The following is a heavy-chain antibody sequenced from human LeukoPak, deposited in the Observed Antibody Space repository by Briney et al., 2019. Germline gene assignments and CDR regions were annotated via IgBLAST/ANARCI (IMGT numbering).Heavy chain of an antibody. D-gene: IGHD3-22*01. J-gene: IGHJ4*02. CDR2: ISSSSSYI. V-gene: IGHV3-21*01. CDR1: GFTFSSYS. Sequence: GGSLRLSCATSGFTFSSYSMNWVRQAPGKGLEWVSCISSSSSYIYYTDSVKGRFTISRDNAKNSLTLQMNSLRAENTAVYYCARDLKYYDSSGFDYWGQGTLVTVSS. CDR3: ARDLKYYDSSGFDY.